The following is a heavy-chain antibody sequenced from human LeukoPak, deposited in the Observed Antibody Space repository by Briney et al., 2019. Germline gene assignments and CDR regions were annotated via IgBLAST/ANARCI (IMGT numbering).Heavy chain of an antibody. CDR2: ISYDGNNK. J-gene: IGHJ4*02. V-gene: IGHV3-30-3*01. D-gene: IGHD6-19*01. CDR3: ARATNIPVAAGGNFDY. Sequence: GGSLRLSCTASGFTFSSYAIHWVRQAPGKGLEWVAFISYDGNNKYYIDSVKGRFSISRDNSRNTLYLQMNSLRSEDTALYYCARATNIPVAAGGNFDYWGQGTLVTVSS. CDR1: GFTFSSYA.